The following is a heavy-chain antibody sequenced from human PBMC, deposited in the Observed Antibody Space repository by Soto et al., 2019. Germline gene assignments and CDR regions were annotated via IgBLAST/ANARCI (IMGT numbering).Heavy chain of an antibody. Sequence: QITLKESGPTLVKPTQTLTLTCTFSGFSLSTSGVGVGWIRQPPGKALEWLALIYWDDDKRYSPSLKSRLTIXKXXSKNQVVLTMTNMDPVDTATYYCAHSLDYDNWFAPWGQGTLVTVSS. CDR3: AHSLDYDNWFAP. CDR1: GFSLSTSGVG. V-gene: IGHV2-5*02. J-gene: IGHJ5*02. CDR2: IYWDDDK. D-gene: IGHD3-10*01.